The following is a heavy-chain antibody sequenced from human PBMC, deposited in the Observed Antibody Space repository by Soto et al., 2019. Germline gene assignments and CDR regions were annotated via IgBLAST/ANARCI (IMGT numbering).Heavy chain of an antibody. CDR2: VSHSGNTR. V-gene: IGHV3-48*03. J-gene: IGHJ4*02. CDR1: GYSFSEYD. D-gene: IGHD2-21*01. Sequence: GGSLRLSCVASGYSFSEYDINWVRQAPGKGLEWVAYVSHSGNTRSYADSVKGRFTISRDNAKNSVYLQMTSLRVDDMALYYCVLEDRYQSAFDFWGQGPLVTVS. CDR3: VLEDRYQSAFDF.